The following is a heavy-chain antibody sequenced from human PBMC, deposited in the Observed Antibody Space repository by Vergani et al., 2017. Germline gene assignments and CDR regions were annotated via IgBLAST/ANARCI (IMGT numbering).Heavy chain of an antibody. CDR2: ISTAGDT. J-gene: IGHJ6*03. Sequence: EVQLVESGGGLVQPGGSLRLSCAASGFTFSSYDMHWVRQATGKGLEWVSAISTAGDTYYPGSVKGRFTISRENAKNSLYLQMNSLRAGDTAVYYCARDGVGELERRYYYYMDVWGKGTTVTVSS. CDR1: GFTFSSYD. V-gene: IGHV3-13*01. D-gene: IGHD1-1*01. CDR3: ARDGVGELERRYYYYMDV.